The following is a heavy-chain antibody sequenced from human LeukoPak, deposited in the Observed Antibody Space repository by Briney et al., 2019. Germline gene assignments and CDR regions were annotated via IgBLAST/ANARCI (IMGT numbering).Heavy chain of an antibody. CDR2: ISRSGGST. Sequence: PGGSLTLSCAVSGFTFSSYAMSWARHAPGKGMEWVSGISRSGGSTYSADSVKGRFTISRDNSKNTLYLQMNRLRAEYTAVYFCAKETGFSGYDYGDGWGQGTLVTVSS. CDR1: GFTFSSYA. CDR3: AKETGFSGYDYGDG. D-gene: IGHD5-12*01. J-gene: IGHJ4*02. V-gene: IGHV3-23*01.